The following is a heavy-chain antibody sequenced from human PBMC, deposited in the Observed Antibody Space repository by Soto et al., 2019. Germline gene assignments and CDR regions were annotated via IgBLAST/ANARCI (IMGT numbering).Heavy chain of an antibody. CDR2: INHSGST. CDR3: AREQQLLTTGVIGYYYYGMDV. Sequence: SETLSLTCAVYGGSFSGYYWSWIRQPPGKGLEWIGEINHSGSTNYNPSLKSRVTISVDTSKNQFSLKLSSVTAADTAVYYCAREQQLLTTGVIGYYYYGMDVWGQGTTVTVSS. J-gene: IGHJ6*02. D-gene: IGHD6-13*01. CDR1: GGSFSGYY. V-gene: IGHV4-34*01.